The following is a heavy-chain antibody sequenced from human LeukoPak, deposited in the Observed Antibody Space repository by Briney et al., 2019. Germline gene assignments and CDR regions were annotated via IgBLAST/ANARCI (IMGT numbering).Heavy chain of an antibody. CDR1: GGSISSYY. Sequence: PSETLSLTCTVSGGSISSYYWSWIRQPPGKGLEWIGYIYYSGSTNYNPSLKSRVTISVDTSKNQFSLKLSSVTAADTAVYYCARHNGYNSGYYYYMDVWGKGTTVTVSS. J-gene: IGHJ6*03. D-gene: IGHD5-24*01. CDR3: ARHNGYNSGYYYYMDV. V-gene: IGHV4-59*08. CDR2: IYYSGST.